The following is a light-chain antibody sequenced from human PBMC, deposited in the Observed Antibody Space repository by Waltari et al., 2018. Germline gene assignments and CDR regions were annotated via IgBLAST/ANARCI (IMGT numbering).Light chain of an antibody. Sequence: QSALTQPASVSGSPGQSITISCPGTSSDVGSYNYVSWYQQHPGKAPKLIIYDATNRPSGVSNRFSGSKSGNTASLTISGLQAEDEADYYCSSYMDTTTLELFGGGTSLTVL. CDR2: DAT. V-gene: IGLV2-14*03. J-gene: IGLJ2*01. CDR1: SSDVGSYNY. CDR3: SSYMDTTTLEL.